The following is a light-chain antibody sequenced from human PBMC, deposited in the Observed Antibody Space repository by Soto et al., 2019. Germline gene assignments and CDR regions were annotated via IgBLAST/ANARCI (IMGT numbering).Light chain of an antibody. J-gene: IGKJ1*01. CDR3: MQGISFT. V-gene: IGKV2-30*01. Sequence: IVLTQSPRCLSVTLGQPASISCRSSQSLVYSDGNTYLNWFHQRPGQSPRRLIHKVSNRDSGVPDRFSGSGSDTDFTLSISRVEADDVGVFYCMQGISFTFGQGTKVDIK. CDR1: QSLVYSDGNTY. CDR2: KVS.